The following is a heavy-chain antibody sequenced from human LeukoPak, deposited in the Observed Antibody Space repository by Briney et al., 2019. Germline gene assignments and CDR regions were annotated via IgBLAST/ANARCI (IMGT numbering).Heavy chain of an antibody. D-gene: IGHD3-16*01. CDR2: MSFDGSHI. V-gene: IGHV3-30*01. J-gene: IGHJ6*03. CDR1: QFTFNLHA. CDR3: ARGGTYYYQYYYMDV. Sequence: GGSLRLSCAASQFTFNLHAMNWVRQAPGKGLDWVAVMSFDGSHIYYADSVKGRFTISRGNSNNTLFLQMNSLNADDTAVYYCARGGTYYYQYYYMDVWGKGTTVTVSS.